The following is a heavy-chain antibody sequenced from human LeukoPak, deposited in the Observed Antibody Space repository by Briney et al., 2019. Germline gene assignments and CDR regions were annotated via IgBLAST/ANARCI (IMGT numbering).Heavy chain of an antibody. CDR3: AGGAEVTLFDY. V-gene: IGHV5-51*01. D-gene: IGHD4-23*01. CDR1: GFRFTSYW. Sequence: GGSLQISLQGSGFRFTSYWIGWVRPMPGKGLGWMGIIYPGDSDTRYSPSFQGQVTLSADKSISTAYLQWSSLKASDTAMYYCAGGAEVTLFDYWGQGTLVTVSS. J-gene: IGHJ4*02. CDR2: IYPGDSDT.